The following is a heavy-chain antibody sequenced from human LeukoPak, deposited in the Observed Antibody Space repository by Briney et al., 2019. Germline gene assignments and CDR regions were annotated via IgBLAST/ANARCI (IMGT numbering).Heavy chain of an antibody. CDR3: VSTHRDAFDI. Sequence: GGSLRLSCAASGFTSSSYSMNWVRQAPGKGLEWVSSISSSSSYIYYADSVKGRFTISRDNAKNSLYLQMNSLRAEDTAVYYCVSTHRDAFDIWGQGTMVTVPS. J-gene: IGHJ3*02. V-gene: IGHV3-21*01. CDR1: GFTSSSYS. D-gene: IGHD2-2*01. CDR2: ISSSSSYI.